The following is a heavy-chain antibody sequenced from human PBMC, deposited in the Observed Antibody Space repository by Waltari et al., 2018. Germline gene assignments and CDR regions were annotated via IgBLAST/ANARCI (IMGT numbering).Heavy chain of an antibody. CDR3: AGGYSSYYGMDV. D-gene: IGHD6-13*01. CDR2: ISSTSSDI. Sequence: EVQLVESGGGLVKPGGSLILSCAASGFTFNTYTMNWVRQAPGKGLEWVSSISSTSSDIYYADSVKGRFTISRDNAKNSLYLQLNSLRAEDTAVYYCAGGYSSYYGMDVWGQGTTVTVSS. J-gene: IGHJ6*02. V-gene: IGHV3-21*02. CDR1: GFTFNTYT.